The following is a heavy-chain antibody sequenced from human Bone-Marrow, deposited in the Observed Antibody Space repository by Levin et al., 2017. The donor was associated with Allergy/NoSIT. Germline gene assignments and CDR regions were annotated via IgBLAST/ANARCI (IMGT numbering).Heavy chain of an antibody. V-gene: IGHV1-18*01. CDR2: ISAYNGNT. D-gene: IGHD2-2*02. CDR3: ARDSESCSSTSCYIEDY. Sequence: ASVKVSCKASGYTFTSYGISWVRQAPGQGLEWMGWISAYNGNTNYAQKLQGRVTMTTDTSTSTAYMELRSLRSDDTAVYYCARDSESCSSTSCYIEDYWGQGTLVTVSS. CDR1: GYTFTSYG. J-gene: IGHJ4*02.